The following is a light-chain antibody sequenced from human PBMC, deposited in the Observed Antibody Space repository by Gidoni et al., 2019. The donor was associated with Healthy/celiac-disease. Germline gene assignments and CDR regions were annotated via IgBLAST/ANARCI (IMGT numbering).Light chain of an antibody. J-gene: IGKJ3*01. V-gene: IGKV3-15*01. Sequence: EIVMTQSPATLSVSPGERATLSCRASQSVSSNLAWYQQKPGQAARLLIYGASTRATGIPARFSGSGSGTEFTLTISSLQSEDFAVYYCQQYNNWPPVTFGPGTKVDIK. CDR3: QQYNNWPPVT. CDR1: QSVSSN. CDR2: GAS.